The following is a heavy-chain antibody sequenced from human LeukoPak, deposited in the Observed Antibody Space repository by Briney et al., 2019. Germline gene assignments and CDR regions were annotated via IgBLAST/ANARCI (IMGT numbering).Heavy chain of an antibody. CDR1: GYTFTGDY. CDR3: ARVDTSMDWFDP. Sequence: ASVKVSCKASGYTFTGDYMHWVRQAPGEGLEWVGWINPNSGNTKYAQKFQDRVTMTRDTSISTAYMELSRLRLDDTAVYYCARVDTSMDWFDPWGQGTLVTVSS. D-gene: IGHD5-18*01. CDR2: INPNSGNT. V-gene: IGHV1-2*02. J-gene: IGHJ5*02.